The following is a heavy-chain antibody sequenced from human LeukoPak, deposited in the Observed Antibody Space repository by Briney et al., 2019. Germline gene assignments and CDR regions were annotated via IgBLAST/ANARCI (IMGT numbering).Heavy chain of an antibody. CDR1: GGSISSYY. Sequence: PSETLSLTCTVSGGSISSYYWSWIRQPPGKGLEWIGYIYYSGSTNYNPSLKSRVTISVDTSKNQFSLKLSSVTAADTAVYYCARDAGVVDADPLYGMDVWGQGTTVTVSS. V-gene: IGHV4-59*01. J-gene: IGHJ6*02. CDR2: IYYSGST. D-gene: IGHD2-15*01. CDR3: ARDAGVVDADPLYGMDV.